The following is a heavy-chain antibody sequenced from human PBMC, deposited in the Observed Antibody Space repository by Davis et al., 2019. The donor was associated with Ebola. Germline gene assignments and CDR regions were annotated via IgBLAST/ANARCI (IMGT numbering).Heavy chain of an antibody. Sequence: GESLKISCTASGFTFGDYAMSWVRQAPGKGLEWVGFIRRKAYGGTTEYAASVKGRFTISRDDSKSIAYLQMNSLKTEDTTVYYCTRDHDYYDSSGYSWTRRDYYYGMDVWGQGTMVTVSS. J-gene: IGHJ6*02. D-gene: IGHD3-22*01. V-gene: IGHV3-49*04. CDR2: IRRKAYGGTT. CDR3: TRDHDYYDSSGYSWTRRDYYYGMDV. CDR1: GFTFGDYA.